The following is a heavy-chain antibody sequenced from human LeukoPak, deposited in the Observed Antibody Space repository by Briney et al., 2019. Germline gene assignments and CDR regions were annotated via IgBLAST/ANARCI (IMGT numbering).Heavy chain of an antibody. V-gene: IGHV3-7*03. CDR1: GFTFTNFW. CDR3: ARDSDPYSTRGSWFDP. J-gene: IGHJ5*02. D-gene: IGHD6-13*01. CDR2: IMEDGTKT. Sequence: GESLTLSCAASGFTFTNFWMSWVRQAPGKGLEWVANIMEDGTKTNYVDSVKGRFTISRDNAKNSLYLQMNSLRAEDTALYYCARDSDPYSTRGSWFDPWGQGTLVTVSS.